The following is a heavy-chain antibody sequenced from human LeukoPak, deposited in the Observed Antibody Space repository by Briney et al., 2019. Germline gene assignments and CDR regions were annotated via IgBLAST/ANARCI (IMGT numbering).Heavy chain of an antibody. V-gene: IGHV4-59*01. CDR2: IYYSGST. J-gene: IGHJ3*02. D-gene: IGHD3-22*01. CDR1: GGSISSYY. CDR3: AREGYYDSSGYYQHDAFDI. Sequence: PSETLSLTCTVSGGSISSYYWSWIRQPPGERLEWIGYIYYSGSTNYNPSLKSRVTISLDTSKNQFPLKLSSVTAADTAVYYCAREGYYDSSGYYQHDAFDIWGQGTMVTVSS.